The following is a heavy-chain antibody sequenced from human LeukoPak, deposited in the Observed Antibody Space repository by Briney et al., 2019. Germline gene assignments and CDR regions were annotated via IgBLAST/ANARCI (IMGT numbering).Heavy chain of an antibody. CDR1: GGYMENIY. J-gene: IGHJ3*02. CDR3: AKIKTTFGVVTHAFDI. V-gene: IGHV4-59*01. CDR2: IYHQAGT. D-gene: IGHD3-3*01. Sequence: SETLSLTCPVSGGYMENIYWHWIRQPPGKGLEWIGYIYHQAGTEYNPSLKNRVAISVDTSKNQFSLKLSSVTAADTAVYYCAKIKTTFGVVTHAFDIWGQGTIVTVSP.